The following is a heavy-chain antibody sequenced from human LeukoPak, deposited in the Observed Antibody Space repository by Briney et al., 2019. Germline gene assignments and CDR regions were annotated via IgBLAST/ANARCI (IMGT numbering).Heavy chain of an antibody. V-gene: IGHV1-2*06. D-gene: IGHD2-15*01. CDR3: ASRAASVTLGY. CDR1: GYTFTSYG. CDR2: MNPSSGVT. J-gene: IGHJ4*02. Sequence: ASVKVSCTASGYTFTSYGISWVRQAPGQGLEWMGRMNPSSGVTNYAQKFQGRVTMTRDTSINTAYLDLSALKSDDTAVYYCASRAASVTLGYWGQGTLVTVSS.